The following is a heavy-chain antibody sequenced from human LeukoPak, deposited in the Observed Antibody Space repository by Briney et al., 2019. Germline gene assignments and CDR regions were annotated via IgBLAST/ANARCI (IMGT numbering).Heavy chain of an antibody. CDR3: AKDWFPAVAGTSPDY. J-gene: IGHJ4*02. Sequence: PGGSLRLSCAASGFTFSSYGMHWVRQAPGKGLEWVAFIRYDGSNKYYADSVKGRFTISRDNSKNTLYLQMNSLRAEDTAVYYCAKDWFPAVAGTSPDYWGQGTLVTVSS. CDR1: GFTFSSYG. CDR2: IRYDGSNK. V-gene: IGHV3-30*02. D-gene: IGHD6-19*01.